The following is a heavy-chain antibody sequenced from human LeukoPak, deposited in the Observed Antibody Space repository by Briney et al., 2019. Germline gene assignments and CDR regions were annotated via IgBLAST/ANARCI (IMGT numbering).Heavy chain of an antibody. V-gene: IGHV1-2*02. Sequence: ASVKVSCKTSGYTFIGYYMDWVRQAPGRGLEWMGWSNPNSGATNYAQKFQDRVTMTRDTPISTAYMELSRLRSDDTAVYYCARYYYGSGSYYNSLNYWGQGTQVTVSS. CDR1: GYTFIGYY. CDR2: SNPNSGAT. J-gene: IGHJ4*02. D-gene: IGHD3-10*01. CDR3: ARYYYGSGSYYNSLNY.